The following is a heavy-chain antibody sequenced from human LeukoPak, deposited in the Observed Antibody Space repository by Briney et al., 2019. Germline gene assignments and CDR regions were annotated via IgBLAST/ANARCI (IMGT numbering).Heavy chain of an antibody. D-gene: IGHD2-21*01. CDR2: IYYSGST. J-gene: IGHJ5*02. V-gene: IGHV4-39*07. CDR3: ARGGLLDP. CDR1: GGSISSSSYY. Sequence: SETLSLTCTVSGGSISSSSYYWGWIRQPPGKGLEWIGSIYYSGSTYYNPSLKSRVTISVDTSKNQFSLKLSSVTAADTAVYYCARGGLLDPWGQGTLVTVSS.